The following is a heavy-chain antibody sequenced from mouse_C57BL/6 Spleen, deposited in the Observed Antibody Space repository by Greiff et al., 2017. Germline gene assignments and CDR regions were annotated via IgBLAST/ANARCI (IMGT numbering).Heavy chain of an antibody. CDR2: IDPEDGET. Sequence: EVKLVESGAELVKPGASVKLSCTASGFNIKDYYMHWVKQRTEQGLAGIGRIDPEDGETKYAPKFQGKATITADTSSNTAYLQLSSLTSEDTAVYYCARGVSSYAMDYWGQGTSVTVSS. V-gene: IGHV14-2*01. CDR3: ARGVSSYAMDY. J-gene: IGHJ4*01. CDR1: GFNIKDYY. D-gene: IGHD1-1*01.